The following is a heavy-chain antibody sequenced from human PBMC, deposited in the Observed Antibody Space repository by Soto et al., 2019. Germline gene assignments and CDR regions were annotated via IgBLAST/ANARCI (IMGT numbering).Heavy chain of an antibody. CDR1: GFTFSSYD. CDR2: IGTAGDT. J-gene: IGHJ6*02. D-gene: IGHD3-22*01. Sequence: GGSLRLSCAASGFTFSSYDMHWVRQATGKGLEWVSAIGTAGDTYYPGSVKGRFTISRENAKNSLYLQMNSLRAEDTAVYYCARALPYYDSSGYGPDAYYYYYGMDVWGQGTTVTVSS. V-gene: IGHV3-13*01. CDR3: ARALPYYDSSGYGPDAYYYYYGMDV.